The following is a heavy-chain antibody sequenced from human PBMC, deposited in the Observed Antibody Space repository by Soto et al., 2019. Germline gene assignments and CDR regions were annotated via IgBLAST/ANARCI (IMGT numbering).Heavy chain of an antibody. Sequence: SETLSLTCTVSGGSISSGDYYWSWLRQPPGEGLEWIGSIYHTGNAYYNPSLKSRVTISVDTSKNQFSLKVTSVTAADTALYYCARDYFDSSDYTTNWFDPWGQGTLVTVSS. V-gene: IGHV4-39*01. CDR1: GGSISSGDYY. CDR3: ARDYFDSSDYTTNWFDP. J-gene: IGHJ5*02. D-gene: IGHD3-22*01. CDR2: IYHTGNA.